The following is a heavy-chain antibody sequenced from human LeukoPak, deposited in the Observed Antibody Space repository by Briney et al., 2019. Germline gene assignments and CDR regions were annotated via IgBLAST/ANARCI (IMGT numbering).Heavy chain of an antibody. D-gene: IGHD6-13*01. V-gene: IGHV3-30*18. CDR1: GFTFSSYG. J-gene: IGHJ6*02. Sequence: GRSLRLSCAASGFTFSSYGMHWVRQAPGKGLEWVAVISYDGSNKYYADSVKGRFTISRDNSKNTLYLQMNSLRAEDTAVYYCAKVGTAAGYYYYYGMDVWGQGTTVTVSS. CDR2: ISYDGSNK. CDR3: AKVGTAAGYYYYYGMDV.